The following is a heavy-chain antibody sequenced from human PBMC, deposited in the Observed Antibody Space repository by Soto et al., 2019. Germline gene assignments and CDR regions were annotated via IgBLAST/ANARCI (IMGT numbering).Heavy chain of an antibody. CDR1: GVTISYGGYS. J-gene: IGHJ4*02. CDR2: ISHVETT. V-gene: IGHV4-30-2*06. Sequence: SETLSLTCSVSGVTISYGGYSWSWIRQSPGEGLEWLGYISHVETTYYNPSFQSRLSLSIDRTRNQFSLSLSSMTAADKAVYYCARGGGYDSFDFWGQGIQVTVSS. CDR3: ARGGGYDSFDF. D-gene: IGHD3-3*01.